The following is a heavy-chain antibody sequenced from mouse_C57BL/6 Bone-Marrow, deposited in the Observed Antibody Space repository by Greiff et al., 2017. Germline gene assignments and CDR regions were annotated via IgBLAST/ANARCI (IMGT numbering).Heavy chain of an antibody. CDR3: ARSETATFAY. J-gene: IGHJ3*01. Sequence: EVQLVESGGGLVKPGGSLKLSCAASGFTFSSYAMSWVRQTPEKRLEWVATISDGGSYTYYPDNVKGRFTISRDNAKNNLYLQMSHLKSEDTAMYYCARSETATFAYWGQGTLVTVSA. CDR2: ISDGGSYT. D-gene: IGHD3-2*01. V-gene: IGHV5-4*01. CDR1: GFTFSSYA.